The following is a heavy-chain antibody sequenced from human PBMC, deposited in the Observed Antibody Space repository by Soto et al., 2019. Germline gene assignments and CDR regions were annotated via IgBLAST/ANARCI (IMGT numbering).Heavy chain of an antibody. CDR3: METLTPMDV. J-gene: IGHJ6*02. D-gene: IGHD4-17*01. CDR2: IRTKTNSYAT. CDR1: GFAFSGSG. V-gene: IGHV3-73*01. Sequence: EVQLVESGGGLVQPGGSLKLSCAASGFAFSGSGIHWVRQASGKGLEWVGHIRTKTNSYATEYAPSVRGRFTSSRDDSKNTAYLQMASLKTEDTAVYYCMETLTPMDVWGQGTTVTVSS.